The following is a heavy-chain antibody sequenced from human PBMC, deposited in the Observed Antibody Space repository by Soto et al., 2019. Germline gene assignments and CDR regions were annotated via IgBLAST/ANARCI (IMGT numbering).Heavy chain of an antibody. Sequence: SETLSLTCTVSGGSISSSSYYWGWIRQPPGKGLEWIGSIYYSGSTYYNPSLKSRVTISVDTSKNQFSLKLSSVTAADTAVYYCARQVELLGEDYWGQGTLVTVSS. CDR3: ARQVELLGEDY. J-gene: IGHJ4*02. CDR2: IYYSGST. D-gene: IGHD1-26*01. V-gene: IGHV4-39*01. CDR1: GGSISSSSYY.